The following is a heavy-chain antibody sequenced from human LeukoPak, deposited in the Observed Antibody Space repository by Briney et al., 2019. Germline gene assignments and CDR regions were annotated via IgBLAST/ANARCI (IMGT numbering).Heavy chain of an antibody. D-gene: IGHD6-6*01. Sequence: SVKVSCKASGGTFSSYAISWVRQAPGQGLEWMGGIIPIFGTANYAQKFQGRVTITADKSTSTAYMELSSLRSEDTAVYYCARTLWGKERARDNSSSSIIYYYYYMDVWGKGTTVTVSS. CDR3: ARTLWGKERARDNSSSSIIYYYYYMDV. CDR2: IIPIFGTA. CDR1: GGTFSSYA. V-gene: IGHV1-69*06. J-gene: IGHJ6*03.